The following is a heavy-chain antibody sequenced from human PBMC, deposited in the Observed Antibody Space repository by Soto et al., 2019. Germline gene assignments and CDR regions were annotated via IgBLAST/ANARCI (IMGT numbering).Heavy chain of an antibody. D-gene: IGHD3-3*01. CDR2: ISGSGGST. CDR1: GFTFSSYA. J-gene: IGHJ4*02. Sequence: EVQLLESGGGLVQPGGSLRLSCAASGFTFSSYAMSWVRQAPGKGLEWVSAISGSGGSTYYADSVKGRFTISRDNSKNPLYLQMNSLRAEDTAVYYCAKGGHLEWFAHDYWGQGTLVTVSS. CDR3: AKGGHLEWFAHDY. V-gene: IGHV3-23*01.